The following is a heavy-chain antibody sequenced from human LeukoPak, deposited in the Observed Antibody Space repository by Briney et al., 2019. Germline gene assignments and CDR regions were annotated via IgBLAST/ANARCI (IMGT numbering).Heavy chain of an antibody. Sequence: GGSLRLSCAASGFTFSSYEMNWVRQAPGKGLEWVSSISSSSSYIYYADSVKGRFTISRDNAKNSLYLQMNSLRAEDTAVYYCARGRGSYYFDYWGQGTLVTVSS. V-gene: IGHV3-21*01. CDR1: GFTFSSYE. CDR2: ISSSSSYI. D-gene: IGHD1-26*01. CDR3: ARGRGSYYFDY. J-gene: IGHJ4*02.